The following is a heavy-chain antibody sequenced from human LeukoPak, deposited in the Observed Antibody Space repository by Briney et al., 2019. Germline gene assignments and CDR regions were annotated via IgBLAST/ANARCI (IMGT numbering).Heavy chain of an antibody. CDR2: IYSGGST. CDR3: AICLEQWLGYYMDD. CDR1: GFTVSSNY. V-gene: IGHV3-53*01. Sequence: GGSLRLSCAASGFTVSSNYMSWVRQAPGKGLEWVSVIYSGGSTYYADSVKGRFTISRDNSKNTLYLQMNSLRAEDTAVYYCAICLEQWLGYYMDDWGKGNTVTVSS. J-gene: IGHJ6*03. D-gene: IGHD6-19*01.